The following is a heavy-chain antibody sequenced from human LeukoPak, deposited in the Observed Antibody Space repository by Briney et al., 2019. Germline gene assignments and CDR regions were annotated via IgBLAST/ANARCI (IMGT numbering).Heavy chain of an antibody. V-gene: IGHV1-8*03. CDR2: MNPQSGNT. CDR3: AREISSSGPYYFDY. D-gene: IGHD6-19*01. J-gene: IGHJ4*02. Sequence: GASVKVSCKASGYMFTNYDINWVRQATGQGLEWMGLMNPQSGNTGYAQKFRGRVTITRDTSISTAYMELSSLRSEDTAVYYCAREISSSGPYYFDYWGQGTLVTVSS. CDR1: GYMFTNYD.